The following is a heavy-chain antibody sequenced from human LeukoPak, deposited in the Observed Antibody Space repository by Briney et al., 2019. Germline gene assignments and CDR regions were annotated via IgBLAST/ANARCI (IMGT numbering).Heavy chain of an antibody. V-gene: IGHV4-39*07. CDR1: GGSITSSSYY. CDR2: IYYTGST. D-gene: IGHD1-1*01. Sequence: SETLSLTCTVSGGSITSSSYYWGWIRQPPGKGLEWIGSIYYTGSTFYNPSLKSRVTISVDTSKNQFSMKLSSVTAADTAVYYCARVSWFPGTSYYYMDVWGKGTTVTVSS. J-gene: IGHJ6*03. CDR3: ARVSWFPGTSYYYMDV.